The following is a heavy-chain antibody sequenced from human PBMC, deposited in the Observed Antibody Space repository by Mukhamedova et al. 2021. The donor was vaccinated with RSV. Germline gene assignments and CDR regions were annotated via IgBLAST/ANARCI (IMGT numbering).Heavy chain of an antibody. CDR1: TFSTYA. Sequence: TFSTYAMHWVRQAPGKGLDWMAVISFDGSNKYYADSVKGRFTISRDNSKNTLYLQMNSLRAEDTAVYYCARGNLKGRYYYYYMDV. CDR3: ARGNLKGRYYYYYMDV. V-gene: IGHV3-30*01. D-gene: IGHD4-23*01. J-gene: IGHJ6*03. CDR2: ISFDGSNK.